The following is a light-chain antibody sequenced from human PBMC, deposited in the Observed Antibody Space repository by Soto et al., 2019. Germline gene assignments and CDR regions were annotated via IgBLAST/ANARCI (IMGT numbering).Light chain of an antibody. CDR3: QQYDSYPWT. J-gene: IGKJ1*01. V-gene: IGKV1-5*03. Sequence: DIQMTQSPSTLSASVGDRVTITCRASQSVSSWLAWYQQESGKAHKLLIYKASTLQSGVPSRFSGSGSGTEFFLTISSLQPDDYATYYCQQYDSYPWTFGQGTEVEIK. CDR2: KAS. CDR1: QSVSSW.